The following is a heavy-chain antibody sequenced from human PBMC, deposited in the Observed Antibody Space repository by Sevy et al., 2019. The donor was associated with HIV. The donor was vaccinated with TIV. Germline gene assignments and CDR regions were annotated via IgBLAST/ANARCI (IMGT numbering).Heavy chain of an antibody. J-gene: IGHJ3*02. Sequence: GGSLRHSCAASGFTFSSYLMSWVRQAPGKGLEWVANIKQDGSEKYYVDSVKGRFTISRDNAKNSLYLQMNSLRAEDTAVYYCARVYGDYVGAFDIWGQGTMVTVSS. CDR3: ARVYGDYVGAFDI. D-gene: IGHD4-17*01. CDR2: IKQDGSEK. CDR1: GFTFSSYL. V-gene: IGHV3-7*03.